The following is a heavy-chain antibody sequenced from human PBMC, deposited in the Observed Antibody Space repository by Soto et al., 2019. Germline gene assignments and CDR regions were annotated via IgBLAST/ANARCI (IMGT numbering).Heavy chain of an antibody. V-gene: IGHV1-69*13. J-gene: IGHJ4*02. CDR2: IIPIFGTA. CDR3: ATSRYSSGWYFDY. CDR1: GGTFSSYA. D-gene: IGHD6-19*01. Sequence: SVKVSCKASGGTFSSYAISWVRQAPGQGLEWMGGIIPIFGTANYAQKFQGRVTITADESTSTAYMELSSLRSEDTAVYYCATSRYSSGWYFDYWAQGTLVTVSS.